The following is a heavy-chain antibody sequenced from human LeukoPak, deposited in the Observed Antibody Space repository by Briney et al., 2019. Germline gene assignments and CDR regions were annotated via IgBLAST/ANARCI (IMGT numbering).Heavy chain of an antibody. CDR2: ITSSCGSTI. V-gene: IGHV3-48*03. CDR3: ARGGYCSGTTCYSLNAFDI. D-gene: IGHD2-2*03. CDR1: RFTFSSYE. Sequence: GGSLRLSCAASRFTFSSYEMNWVRQAPGKGLEWVSYITSSCGSTIYYADSVKGRFTISRDNAKNSLYLQMNSLRAEDTAVYYCARGGYCSGTTCYSLNAFDIWGQGTMVTVSS. J-gene: IGHJ3*02.